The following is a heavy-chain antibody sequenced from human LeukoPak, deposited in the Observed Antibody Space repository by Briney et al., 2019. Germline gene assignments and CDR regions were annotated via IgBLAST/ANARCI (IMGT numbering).Heavy chain of an antibody. Sequence: ASVKVSCKAAGYTFPGYYMHWVRQAPGQGLEWMGWINPNSGGTNYAQKFQGRVTMTRDTSINTVYMELSGLRSDDTAVYYCASRGWELPRSWFDPWGQGTLVTVSS. J-gene: IGHJ5*02. D-gene: IGHD1-26*01. CDR3: ASRGWELPRSWFDP. CDR2: INPNSGGT. V-gene: IGHV1-2*02. CDR1: GYTFPGYY.